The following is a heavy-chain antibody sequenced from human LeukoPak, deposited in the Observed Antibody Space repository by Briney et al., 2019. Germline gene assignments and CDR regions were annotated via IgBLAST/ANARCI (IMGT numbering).Heavy chain of an antibody. V-gene: IGHV5-51*01. D-gene: IGHD3-22*01. CDR1: GYSFPTYW. CDR3: ARMQVTYDYDSRGPTYFDY. J-gene: IGHJ4*02. CDR2: IYPDDSDT. Sequence: GESLKISCKGSGYSFPTYWIGWVRQMPGKSLEWMGLIYPDDSDTRYSPSFQGQVTISADKSISTADLQWSSLKASDTAMYFCARMQVTYDYDSRGPTYFDYWGQGTLVTVAS.